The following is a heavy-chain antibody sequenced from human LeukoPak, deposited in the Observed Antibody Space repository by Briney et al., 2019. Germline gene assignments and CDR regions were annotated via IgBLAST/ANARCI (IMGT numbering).Heavy chain of an antibody. Sequence: PSETLSLTCTVSGGSISSSNYYWGWIRQPPGKGLEWIGSIYYSGTTYYNPSLKSRVTISVDTSKNQFSLKLTSVTAADTAAYYCARSLDSSTWPFDYWGQGTLVTVSS. CDR3: ARSLDSSTWPFDY. CDR1: GGSISSSNYY. V-gene: IGHV4-39*01. J-gene: IGHJ4*02. CDR2: IYYSGTT. D-gene: IGHD6-13*01.